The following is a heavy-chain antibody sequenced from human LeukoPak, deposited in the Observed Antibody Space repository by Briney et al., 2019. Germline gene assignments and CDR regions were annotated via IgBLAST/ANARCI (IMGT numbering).Heavy chain of an antibody. D-gene: IGHD3-22*01. CDR3: ARDYHDSSGYYDYAFDI. CDR2: IYYSGST. CDR1: GGSISSGDYY. V-gene: IGHV4-30-4*01. J-gene: IGHJ3*02. Sequence: SQTLSLTCTVSGGSISSGDYYWSWIRQPPGKGREWIGYIYYSGSTYYNPSLKSRVTISVDTSKNQFSLKLSSVTAADTAVYYCARDYHDSSGYYDYAFDIWGQGTMVTVSS.